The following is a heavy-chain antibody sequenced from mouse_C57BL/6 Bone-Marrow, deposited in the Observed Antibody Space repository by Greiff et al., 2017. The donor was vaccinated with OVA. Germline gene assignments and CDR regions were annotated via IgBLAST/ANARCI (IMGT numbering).Heavy chain of an antibody. CDR2: ISSGSSTI. Sequence: EVNVVESGGGLVKPGGSLKLSCAASGFTFSDYGMHWVRQAPEKGLEWVAYISSGSSTIYYADTVKGRFTISRDNAKNTLFLQMTSLRSEDTAMYYCARAPYYGSSWGAMDYWGQGTSVTVSS. CDR3: ARAPYYGSSWGAMDY. CDR1: GFTFSDYG. D-gene: IGHD1-1*01. V-gene: IGHV5-17*01. J-gene: IGHJ4*01.